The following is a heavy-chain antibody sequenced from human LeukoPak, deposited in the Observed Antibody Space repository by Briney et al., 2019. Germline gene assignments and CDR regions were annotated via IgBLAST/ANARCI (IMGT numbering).Heavy chain of an antibody. Sequence: GGSLRLSCAASGITFSGSAMGWVRQAPGKGLEWLSTISGSGDNTYYADSVKGRFTISRDNAKNSLYLQMNSLRAEDTAVYYCARDRGGARGYWGQGTLVTVSS. CDR3: ARDRGGARGY. CDR1: GITFSGSA. CDR2: ISGSGDNT. V-gene: IGHV3-23*01. D-gene: IGHD3-16*01. J-gene: IGHJ4*02.